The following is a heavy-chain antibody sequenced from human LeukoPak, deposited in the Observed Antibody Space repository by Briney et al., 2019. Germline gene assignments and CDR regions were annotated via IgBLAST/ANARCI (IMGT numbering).Heavy chain of an antibody. CDR1: GFTFTTYE. CDR3: ARSKGYSNNWNRSGLGNTYASTLDY. J-gene: IGHJ4*02. V-gene: IGHV3-48*03. Sequence: GGSLRLSCAASGFTFTTYEMNWVRQAPGKGLEWISYISRTGSTKYYADSVKGRFTISRDNAQHSLYLQVSSLRGEDTAVYYCARSKGYSNNWNRSGLGNTYASTLDYWGLGTLVTVSS. D-gene: IGHD1-1*01. CDR2: ISRTGSTK.